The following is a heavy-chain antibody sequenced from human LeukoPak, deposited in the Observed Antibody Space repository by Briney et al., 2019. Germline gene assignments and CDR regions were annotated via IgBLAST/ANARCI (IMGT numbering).Heavy chain of an antibody. J-gene: IGHJ4*02. Sequence: SGPTLVNPPQTLTLTCTFSGFSLTTSPMCVSWIRQPPGKAPEWLARIDWNDDKYYSTSLKTRLTISKDTSKNQVVLTMTNMDPVDTATYYCARGGYKSHFDYWGQGTLVTVSS. CDR3: ARGGYKSHFDY. V-gene: IGHV2-70*11. CDR2: IDWNDDK. D-gene: IGHD1-1*01. CDR1: GFSLTTSPMC.